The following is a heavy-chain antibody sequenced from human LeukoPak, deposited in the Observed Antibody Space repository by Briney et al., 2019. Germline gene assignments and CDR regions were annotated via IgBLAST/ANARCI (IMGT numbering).Heavy chain of an antibody. V-gene: IGHV1-8*01. Sequence: ASVKVSCKASGYTFTSYDINWVRQATGQGLEWMGWMNPNSGNTGYAQKFQGRVTMTRNTSISTAYMELSSLRSEDTAVYYCARGTHSIAAAATRVYYFDYWGQGTLVTVSS. CDR3: ARGTHSIAAAATRVYYFDY. J-gene: IGHJ4*02. CDR1: GYTFTSYD. D-gene: IGHD6-13*01. CDR2: MNPNSGNT.